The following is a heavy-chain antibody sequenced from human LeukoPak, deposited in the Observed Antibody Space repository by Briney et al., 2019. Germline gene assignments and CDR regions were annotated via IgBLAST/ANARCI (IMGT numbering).Heavy chain of an antibody. CDR3: ACNRWLQSPFDY. CDR1: GFTFSSYG. Sequence: GGTLRLSCAASGFTFSSYGMSWVRQAPGKGLEWVSSISSSSNYIYYADSVKGRFTISRDNAKNSLYLQMNSLRAEDTAVYYCACNRWLQSPFDYWGQGTLVTVSS. V-gene: IGHV3-21*01. D-gene: IGHD5-24*01. J-gene: IGHJ4*02. CDR2: ISSSSNYI.